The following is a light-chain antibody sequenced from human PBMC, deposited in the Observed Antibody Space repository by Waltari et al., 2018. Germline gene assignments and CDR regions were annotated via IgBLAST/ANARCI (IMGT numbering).Light chain of an antibody. CDR2: STN. CDR1: SATCGSYQ. CDR3: AAWDDSLIGRV. V-gene: IGLV1-44*01. J-gene: IGLJ2*01. Sequence: QYVLTQPPTAFGTPGQRVTISSYGSSATCGSYQVNWYQQLPGPAPEPLIYSTNQRPSGVPDRYSGSKFGTSASLVISGLQSEDEADYYCAAWDDSLIGRVFGGGTKLTVL.